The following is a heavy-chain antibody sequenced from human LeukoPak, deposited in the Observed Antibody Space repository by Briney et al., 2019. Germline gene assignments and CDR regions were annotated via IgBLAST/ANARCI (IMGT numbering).Heavy chain of an antibody. CDR1: GGSISSGGYS. CDR2: IYHSGST. CDR3: ARVGTKDAFDI. Sequence: SQTLSLTCAVSGGSISSGGYSWSWIRQPPGKGLEWIGYIYHSGSTYYNPSLKSRVTISVDRSKNQFSLKLSSVTAADTAVYYRARVGTKDAFDIWGQGTMVTVSS. V-gene: IGHV4-30-2*01. D-gene: IGHD2-8*01. J-gene: IGHJ3*02.